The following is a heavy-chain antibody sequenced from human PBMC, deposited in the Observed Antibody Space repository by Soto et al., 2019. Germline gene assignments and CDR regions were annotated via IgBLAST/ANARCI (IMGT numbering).Heavy chain of an antibody. CDR1: GGSFSGNY. V-gene: IGHV4-34*01. J-gene: IGHJ5*02. CDR3: ARGREGGGAS. D-gene: IGHD1-26*01. Sequence: QVQLQQLGAGLLKPSETLSLTCGVYGGSFSGNYWSWIRQPPGEGLEWIGEINPSGSTNYSPSLKSRATISADTSKNQFSLKLSSVIAADTAVYYCARGREGGGASWGQGTLVTVSS. CDR2: INPSGST.